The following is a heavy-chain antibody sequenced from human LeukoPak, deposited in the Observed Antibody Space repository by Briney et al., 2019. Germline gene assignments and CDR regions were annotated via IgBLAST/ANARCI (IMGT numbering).Heavy chain of an antibody. CDR3: ASTSTTRGYYFDY. J-gene: IGHJ4*02. D-gene: IGHD1-1*01. V-gene: IGHV4-31*03. CDR2: IYYSGST. CDR1: GGSISSGGYY. Sequence: SETLSLTCTVSGGSISSGGYYWSWIRQHPGKGLEWIGYIYYSGSTYYNPSLKSRVTISVDTSKNQFSLKLSSLTAADTAVYYCASTSTTRGYYFDYWGQGTLVTVSS.